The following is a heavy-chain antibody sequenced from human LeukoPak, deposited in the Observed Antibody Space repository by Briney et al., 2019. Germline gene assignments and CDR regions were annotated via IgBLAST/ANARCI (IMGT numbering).Heavy chain of an antibody. Sequence: SVKVSCKASGGTFSSYAISWVRQAPGQGLEWMGGIIPIFGTANYAQKFQGRVTITTDESTSTAYMELSSLRSEDTAVYYCARDPYCSSTSCYRVDAFDIWGQGTMVTVSS. CDR3: ARDPYCSSTSCYRVDAFDI. J-gene: IGHJ3*02. D-gene: IGHD2-2*01. CDR1: GGTFSSYA. CDR2: IIPIFGTA. V-gene: IGHV1-69*05.